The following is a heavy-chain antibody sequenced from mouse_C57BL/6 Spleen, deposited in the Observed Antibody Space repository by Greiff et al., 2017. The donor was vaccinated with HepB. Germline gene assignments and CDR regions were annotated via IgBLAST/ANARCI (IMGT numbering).Heavy chain of an antibody. V-gene: IGHV1-4*01. CDR3: AREWDYGNYPAY. Sequence: QVQLKESGAELARPGASVKMSCKASGYTFTSYTMHWVKQRPGQGLEWIGYINPSSGYTKYNQKFKDKAKLTADKSSSTAYMQLSSLTSEDSAVYYCAREWDYGNYPAYWGQGTLVTVSA. J-gene: IGHJ3*01. CDR1: GYTFTSYT. CDR2: INPSSGYT. D-gene: IGHD2-1*01.